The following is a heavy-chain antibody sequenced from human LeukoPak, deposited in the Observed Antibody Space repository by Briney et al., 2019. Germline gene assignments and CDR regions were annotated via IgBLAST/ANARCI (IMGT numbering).Heavy chain of an antibody. CDR2: VWYDGNNK. CDR1: GFNFNNYG. CDR3: ARDSITVRGRIVVVPAAMGY. D-gene: IGHD2-2*01. V-gene: IGHV3-33*01. J-gene: IGHJ4*02. Sequence: GRSLRLSCAASGFNFNNYGMHWVRQAPGKGLEWLAVVWYDGNNKYYADSVKGRFTISRDNSKNTLYLQMNSLRAEDTAVYYCARDSITVRGRIVVVPAAMGYWGQGTLVTVSS.